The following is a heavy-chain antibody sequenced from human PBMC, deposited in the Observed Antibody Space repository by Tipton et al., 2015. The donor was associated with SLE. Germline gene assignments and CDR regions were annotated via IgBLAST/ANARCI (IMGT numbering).Heavy chain of an antibody. CDR3: ARGYDFWSGYRQSYDALDV. D-gene: IGHD3-3*01. J-gene: IGHJ3*01. CDR1: GLTFRDHW. CDR2: ISTSSNTR. V-gene: IGHV3-48*02. Sequence: SLRLSCAASGLTFRDHWMSWVRQAPGKGLEWVSYISTSSNTRHYADSVEGRFTISRDNAKNSLYLQMNSLRNEDTAMYYCARGYDFWSGYRQSYDALDVWGQGTMVTVSS.